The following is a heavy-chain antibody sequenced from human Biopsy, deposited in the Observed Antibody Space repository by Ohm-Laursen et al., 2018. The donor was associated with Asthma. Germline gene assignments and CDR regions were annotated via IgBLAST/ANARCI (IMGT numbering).Heavy chain of an antibody. V-gene: IGHV3-33*01. Sequence: SLRLSCTASGFTFITYGMHWVRQVPGKGLEWVATVGHDESYTDHADSVKGRFTISRDNSKNTLHLQMNSLSPEDTAVYYCARDVTRAIMRGGGREHYFDFWGQGTLVTVSS. D-gene: IGHD3-16*01. CDR3: ARDVTRAIMRGGGREHYFDF. CDR1: GFTFITYG. J-gene: IGHJ4*02. CDR2: VGHDESYT.